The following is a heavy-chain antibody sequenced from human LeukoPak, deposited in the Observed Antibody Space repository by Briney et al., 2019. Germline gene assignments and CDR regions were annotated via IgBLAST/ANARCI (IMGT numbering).Heavy chain of an antibody. J-gene: IGHJ4*02. Sequence: GGSLRLSCAASGFTFSSYTMSWVRQAPGKGLECVSAISGRGNTTYDADSVKGRFTISRDNAKNTVYLQMNSLSAEDTAVYYCAKLVGATTGIDYWGQGTLVTVSS. V-gene: IGHV3-23*01. CDR1: GFTFSSYT. D-gene: IGHD1-26*01. CDR2: ISGRGNTT. CDR3: AKLVGATTGIDY.